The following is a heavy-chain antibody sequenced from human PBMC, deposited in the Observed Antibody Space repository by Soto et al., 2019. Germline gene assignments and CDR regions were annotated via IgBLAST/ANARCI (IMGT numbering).Heavy chain of an antibody. D-gene: IGHD3-22*01. J-gene: IGHJ4*02. Sequence: SVKVSCKASGGTFSSYAISWVRQAPGQGLEWMGGIIPIFGTANYAQKLQGRVTITADESTSTAYMELSSLRSEDTAVYYCASPDYYDSSGYYYDRLNYFDYWGQGTLVTVSS. V-gene: IGHV1-69*13. CDR2: IIPIFGTA. CDR1: GGTFSSYA. CDR3: ASPDYYDSSGYYYDRLNYFDY.